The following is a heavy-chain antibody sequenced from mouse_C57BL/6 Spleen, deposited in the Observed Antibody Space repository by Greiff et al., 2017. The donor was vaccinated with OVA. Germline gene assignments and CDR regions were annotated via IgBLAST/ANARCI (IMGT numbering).Heavy chain of an antibody. CDR1: GFTFSDYG. V-gene: IGHV5-17*01. CDR2: ISSGSSTI. D-gene: IGHD2-5*01. CDR3: ANSYYSNYYYAMDY. J-gene: IGHJ4*01. Sequence: EVKLMESGGGLVKPGGSLKLSCAASGFTFSDYGMHWVRQAPEKGLEWVAYISSGSSTIYYADTVKGRFTISRDNAKNTLLLQMTSLRSEDTAMYYCANSYYSNYYYAMDYWGQGTSVTVSS.